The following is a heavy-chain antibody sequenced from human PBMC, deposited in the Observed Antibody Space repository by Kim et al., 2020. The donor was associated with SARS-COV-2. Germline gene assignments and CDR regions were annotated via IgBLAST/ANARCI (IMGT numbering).Heavy chain of an antibody. Sequence: YADSVKGRFTSSRDNSKNTLYLQMNSLRAEDTAVYYCAKGGSNYYDAFDIWGQGTMVTVSS. CDR3: AKGGSNYYDAFDI. V-gene: IGHV3-23*01. J-gene: IGHJ3*02. D-gene: IGHD3-10*01.